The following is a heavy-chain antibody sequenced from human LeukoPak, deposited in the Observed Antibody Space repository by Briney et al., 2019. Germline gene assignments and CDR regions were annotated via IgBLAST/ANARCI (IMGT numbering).Heavy chain of an antibody. CDR1: GDSISSSGYY. D-gene: IGHD4-17*01. CDR2: IDYSGST. CDR3: TRQSCGDYGYRYFDI. V-gene: IGHV4-39*01. Sequence: SETLSLTCTVSGDSISSSGYYWGWIRQPPGKGLDWIGSIDYSGSTYYNPSLKSRVTISVDTSKNHFSLKLSSVTAADTAVYHCTRQSCGDYGYRYFDIWGRGTLVTVSS. J-gene: IGHJ2*01.